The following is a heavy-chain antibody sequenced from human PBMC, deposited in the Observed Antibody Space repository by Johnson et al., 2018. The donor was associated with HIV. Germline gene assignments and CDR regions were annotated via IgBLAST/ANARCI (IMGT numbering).Heavy chain of an antibody. CDR2: INWNGGTT. J-gene: IGHJ3*02. CDR1: GFTFSDYY. V-gene: IGHV3-11*04. CDR3: ARDRGGITGTQSAFDI. Sequence: QVQLVESGGGLVKPGGSLRLSCAASGFTFSDYYMSWIRQAPGKGLEWVSGINWNGGTTGYADSVKGRFTISRDNAKNSLYLQMNSLRAEDTAVYYCARDRGGITGTQSAFDIWGQGTMVTVSS. D-gene: IGHD1-20*01.